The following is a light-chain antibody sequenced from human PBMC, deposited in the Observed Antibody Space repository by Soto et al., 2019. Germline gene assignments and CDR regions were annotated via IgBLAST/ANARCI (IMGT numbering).Light chain of an antibody. CDR1: SSDIGAYNY. V-gene: IGLV2-14*03. J-gene: IGLJ3*02. Sequence: QSALTQPASVSGSPGQSITFSCTGTSSDIGAYNYVSWYQHHPGKAPKLLIYDVTDRPSGVSDRFSGSKSGTTASLTISGLQAEDEADSFCSSYTTINTVVVFGGGTKLTVL. CDR3: SSYTTINTVVV. CDR2: DVT.